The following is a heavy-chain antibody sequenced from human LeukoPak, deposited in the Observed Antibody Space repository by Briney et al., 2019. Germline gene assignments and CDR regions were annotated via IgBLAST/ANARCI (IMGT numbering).Heavy chain of an antibody. D-gene: IGHD6-13*01. Sequence: PGGSLRLSCAAAGLTFSDAWMTWVRQAPGKGLEWVANIKQDGSAKYYVDSVQGRFTISRDNAKNSLYLQMNSLRAEDTAIYYCVRQYNSSWLQFFDYWGQGTLVTVSS. CDR2: IKQDGSAK. CDR3: VRQYNSSWLQFFDY. V-gene: IGHV3-7*04. CDR1: GLTFSDAW. J-gene: IGHJ4*02.